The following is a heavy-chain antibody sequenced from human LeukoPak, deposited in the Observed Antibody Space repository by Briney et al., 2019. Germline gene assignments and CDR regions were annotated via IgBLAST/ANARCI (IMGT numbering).Heavy chain of an antibody. CDR1: GFTFSSYA. V-gene: IGHV3-43*02. D-gene: IGHD6-13*01. CDR3: AEDTGSSWQLVDAFAI. Sequence: GGSLRLSCAASGFTFSSYAMHWVRQAPGKGLEWVSLISGDGGSTYYADSVKGRFTISRDNSKNSLYLQMNSLRTEDTALYYCAEDTGSSWQLVDAFAIWGQGTMVTVSS. J-gene: IGHJ3*02. CDR2: ISGDGGST.